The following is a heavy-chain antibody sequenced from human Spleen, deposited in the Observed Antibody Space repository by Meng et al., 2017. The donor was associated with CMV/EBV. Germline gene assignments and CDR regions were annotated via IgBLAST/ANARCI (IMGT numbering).Heavy chain of an antibody. CDR2: INANSGGT. J-gene: IGHJ4*02. Sequence: ASVKVSCKASGYTFTDYYMHWVRQAPGQGPEWMGWINANSGGTHYAQKFQGRVTMTRDTSISTAYMELSRLRSDDTAVYYCARARSTKGYCSSTSCPQYYFDYWGQGTLVTVSS. V-gene: IGHV1-2*02. CDR1: GYTFTDYY. CDR3: ARARSTKGYCSSTSCPQYYFDY. D-gene: IGHD2-2*01.